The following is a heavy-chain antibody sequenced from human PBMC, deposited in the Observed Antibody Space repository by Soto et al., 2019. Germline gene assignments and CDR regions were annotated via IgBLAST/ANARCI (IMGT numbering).Heavy chain of an antibody. CDR1: GYTFTSYG. CDR2: ISAYTGNT. CDR3: ARDEGYNYPDY. V-gene: IGHV1-18*01. J-gene: IGHJ4*02. Sequence: QVQLVQSGAEVKKPGASLKVYCKASGYTFTSYGISWVRQAHGQGLAWMGWISAYTGNTNYAQKLHGRVIMTTDTSTSTVYMELRSLRSDDTAVYYCARDEGYNYPDYWGQGTLVTVSS. D-gene: IGHD5-18*01.